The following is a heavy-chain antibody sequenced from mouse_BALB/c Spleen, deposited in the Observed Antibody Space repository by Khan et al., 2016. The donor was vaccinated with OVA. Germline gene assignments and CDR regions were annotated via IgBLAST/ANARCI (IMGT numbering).Heavy chain of an antibody. J-gene: IGHJ3*01. CDR3: VRWMAY. CDR2: INYSGTT. Sequence: EVQLQESGPGLVKPSQSLSLTCTVTGYSITSDYAWNWIRQFPGNKLEWMGYINYSGTTRKKPSLKSRISITRDTSKNQFFLQLNSVTTEDTATYYCVRWMAYWGQGTLVTVSA. V-gene: IGHV3-2*02. CDR1: GYSITSDYA.